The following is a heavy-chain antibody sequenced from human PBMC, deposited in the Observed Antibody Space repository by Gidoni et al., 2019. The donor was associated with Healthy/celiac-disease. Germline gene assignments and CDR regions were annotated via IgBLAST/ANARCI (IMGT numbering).Heavy chain of an antibody. CDR1: GGSFSGYY. J-gene: IGHJ4*02. D-gene: IGHD1-26*01. Sequence: QVQLQQWGAGLLKPSETLSLTCAVDGGSFSGYYWSWIRQPPGKGLEWIGEINHSGSTNYNPSLKSRVTISVDTSKNQFSLKLSSVTAADTAVYYCARAGGRATYFVYWGQGTLVTVSS. V-gene: IGHV4-34*01. CDR3: ARAGGRATYFVY. CDR2: INHSGST.